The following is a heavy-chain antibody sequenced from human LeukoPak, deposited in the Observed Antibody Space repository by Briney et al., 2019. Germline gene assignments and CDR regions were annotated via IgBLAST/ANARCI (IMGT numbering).Heavy chain of an antibody. D-gene: IGHD3-10*01. Sequence: GESLKISCKGSGYSFTKFWIGWVRQMPGKGLEWMGIIYPGDYDIRYSPSFQGQVTISVDKSINTAYLQWSSLKASDTAMYYCARLDPRFGELLVPYGMDVWGQGTTVTVSS. CDR2: IYPGDYDI. CDR3: ARLDPRFGELLVPYGMDV. J-gene: IGHJ6*02. V-gene: IGHV5-51*01. CDR1: GYSFTKFW.